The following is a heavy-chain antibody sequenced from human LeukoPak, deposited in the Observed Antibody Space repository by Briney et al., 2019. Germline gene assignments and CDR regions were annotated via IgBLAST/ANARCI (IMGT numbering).Heavy chain of an antibody. CDR2: IWYDGSNK. CDR1: GFTFSSYG. CDR3: AREPYQITIFGVVTQENYFDY. V-gene: IGHV3-33*01. Sequence: GSLRLSCAASGFTFSSYGMHWVRQAPGKGLEWVAVIWYDGSNKYYADSVKGRFTISRDNSKNTLYLQMNSLRAEDTAVYYCAREPYQITIFGVVTQENYFDYWGQGTLVTVSS. D-gene: IGHD3-3*01. J-gene: IGHJ4*02.